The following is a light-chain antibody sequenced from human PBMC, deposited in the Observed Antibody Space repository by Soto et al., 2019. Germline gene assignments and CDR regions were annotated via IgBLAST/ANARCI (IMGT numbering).Light chain of an antibody. J-gene: IGLJ3*02. V-gene: IGLV1-44*01. CDR2: TDN. CDR1: SSNIGSNP. CDR3: ATWDDSLSGPV. Sequence: QSVLTLPPSASGAPGQRVTISCSGSSSNIGSNPVNWYQQLPGTAPKLLIYTDNERPSGVPDRFSGSKSGTSASLAIGGLQSEDEADYYCATWDDSLSGPVFGGGTKLTVL.